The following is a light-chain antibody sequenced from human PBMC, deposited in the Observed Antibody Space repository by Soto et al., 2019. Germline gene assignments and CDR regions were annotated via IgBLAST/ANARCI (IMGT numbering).Light chain of an antibody. Sequence: DIQMTQSPSSLSASVGDRVTITCQASQDITNYLNWYQQKPGQAPKLLIYDASNLATGVQSRFSGSGSGTDFTFTISSLQPEDIATYYCQQYDNLMYTFGQGTKLEIK. CDR3: QQYDNLMYT. CDR2: DAS. J-gene: IGKJ2*01. CDR1: QDITNY. V-gene: IGKV1-33*01.